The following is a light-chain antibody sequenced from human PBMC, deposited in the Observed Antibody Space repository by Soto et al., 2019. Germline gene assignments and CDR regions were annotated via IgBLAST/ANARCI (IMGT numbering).Light chain of an antibody. J-gene: IGKJ1*01. CDR1: QGISSY. Sequence: DIHMAQSPSTLSASVGDRVTITCRASQGISSYLAWYQQKPGKAPKLLIYAASTLQSGVPSRFSGSGSGTDFTLTISCLQSEDFATYYCQQYYSYPVSFGQGTKVDI. CDR3: QQYYSYPVS. V-gene: IGKV1-9*01. CDR2: AAS.